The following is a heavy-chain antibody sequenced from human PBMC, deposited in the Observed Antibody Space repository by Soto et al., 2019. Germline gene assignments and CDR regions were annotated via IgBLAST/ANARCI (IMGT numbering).Heavy chain of an antibody. V-gene: IGHV4-39*01. D-gene: IGHD2-8*01. CDR1: GGSVSNSNYY. Sequence: KPSETLSLTCTVSGGSVSNSNYYWGWIRQSPGKGLEWIGSVYYRGRSYSKSSVKSRVTISVDTSKNQFSLNLNSVTASDTAVYYCVSQRTSVLTQAYFDYWGPGALVTVS. CDR2: VYYRGRS. CDR3: VSQRTSVLTQAYFDY. J-gene: IGHJ4*02.